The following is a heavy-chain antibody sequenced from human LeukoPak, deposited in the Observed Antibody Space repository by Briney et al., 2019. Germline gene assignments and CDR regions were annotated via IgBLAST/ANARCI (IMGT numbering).Heavy chain of an antibody. V-gene: IGHV1-46*01. CDR2: INPSGGST. D-gene: IGHD6-19*01. Sequence: ASVKVSCKASGYTFTSYYMHWVRQAPGQGLEWMGIINPSGGSTGYAQKFQGRVTMTRDTSTSTVYMELSSLRSEDTAVYYCARDIAVAGPFDYWGQGTLVTVSS. CDR1: GYTFTSYY. CDR3: ARDIAVAGPFDY. J-gene: IGHJ4*02.